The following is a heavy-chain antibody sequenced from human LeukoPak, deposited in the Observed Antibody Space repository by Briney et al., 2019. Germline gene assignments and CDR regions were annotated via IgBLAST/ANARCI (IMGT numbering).Heavy chain of an antibody. V-gene: IGHV3-74*01. CDR3: AREGGYSHAFDY. J-gene: IGHJ4*02. CDR1: GFTFSSYW. CDR2: INSDGSST. Sequence: QPGGSLGLSCAASGFTFSSYWMYWVRQAPGKGLVWVSRINSDGSSTSHADSVKGRFTISRDNAKNTLYLQMNSLRAEDTAVYYCAREGGYSHAFDYWGQGTLVTVSS. D-gene: IGHD3-22*01.